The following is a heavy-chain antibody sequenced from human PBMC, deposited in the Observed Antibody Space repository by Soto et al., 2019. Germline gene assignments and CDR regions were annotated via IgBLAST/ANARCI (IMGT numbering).Heavy chain of an antibody. Sequence: QITLKESGPTLVKPTRTLTLTCTYSAFSLSNGGVGLGWIRQPPGNALEWLALMYWDDDKRYSPSLRSRLTITKDTSKNQVVLTMTNMDPVDTATYYCIQSRCGGDCLQSYASYYYYGMDVWGQGTTVTVSS. CDR2: MYWDDDK. CDR3: IQSRCGGDCLQSYASYYYYGMDV. V-gene: IGHV2-5*02. J-gene: IGHJ6*02. CDR1: AFSLSNGGVG. D-gene: IGHD2-21*02.